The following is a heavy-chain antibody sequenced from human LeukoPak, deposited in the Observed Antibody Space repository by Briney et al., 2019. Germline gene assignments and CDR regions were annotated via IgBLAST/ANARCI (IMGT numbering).Heavy chain of an antibody. V-gene: IGHV1-18*01. CDR1: GYPFANFA. Sequence: ASVKVSCKASGYPFANFAISWVRQARGQGLEWVGWISVNNGNTNYAQNLQGRVTMTTDTSTSTAYMELRSLRSDDTAVYYCARDDCSSTRCPLYFGYWGQGTLVTVSS. J-gene: IGHJ4*02. CDR2: ISVNNGNT. D-gene: IGHD2-2*01. CDR3: ARDDCSSTRCPLYFGY.